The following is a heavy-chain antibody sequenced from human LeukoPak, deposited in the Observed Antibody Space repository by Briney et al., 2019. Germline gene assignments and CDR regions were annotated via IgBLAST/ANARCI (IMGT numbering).Heavy chain of an antibody. CDR1: GYTLTELS. J-gene: IGHJ4*02. D-gene: IGHD6-19*01. Sequence: ASVKVSCKVSGYTLTELSMHWVRQAPGKGLDGMGGFDPEDGETIYAQKFQGRVTMTEDTSTDTAYMELSSLRSEDTAVYYCATARRSSGWYRIWGQGTLVTVFS. V-gene: IGHV1-24*01. CDR2: FDPEDGET. CDR3: ATARRSSGWYRI.